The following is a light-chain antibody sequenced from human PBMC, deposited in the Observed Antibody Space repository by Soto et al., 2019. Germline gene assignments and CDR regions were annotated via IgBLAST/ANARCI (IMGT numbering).Light chain of an antibody. V-gene: IGKV3-11*01. CDR2: DAS. Sequence: EIGLTQSPATLSLSPGARATLSCRASQSVSSCLAWYQQKPGQAPRLLIYDASNRATGIPARFSVSGSGTECTLTISSLEPEDFAVYYCQQSSNWPLTFGGGTKLEIK. CDR3: QQSSNWPLT. J-gene: IGKJ4*01. CDR1: QSVSSC.